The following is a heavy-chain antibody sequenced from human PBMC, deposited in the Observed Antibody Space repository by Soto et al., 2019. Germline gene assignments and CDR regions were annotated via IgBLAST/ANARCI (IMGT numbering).Heavy chain of an antibody. CDR3: ARRERYYGSPGWFDP. D-gene: IGHD3-10*01. J-gene: IGHJ5*02. CDR2: VYYNENT. V-gene: IGHV4-39*01. Sequence: QLQLQESGPGLVKPSETLSLTCSVSGGSISSFTYYWGWIRQPPGKGLEWIGTVYYNENTYYNPSLNSRVTITVDTAKYQFSLNLRSVTAPDTAMYFCARRERYYGSPGWFDPWGPGTLVTVSS. CDR1: GGSISSFTYY.